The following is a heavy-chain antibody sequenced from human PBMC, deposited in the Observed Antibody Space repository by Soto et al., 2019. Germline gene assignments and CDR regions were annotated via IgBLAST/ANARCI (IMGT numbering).Heavy chain of an antibody. CDR1: GYTFLDSY. CDR2: IDPNSGDT. D-gene: IGHD3-22*01. Sequence: QVQLVQSGAEVKKPGASVKVSCQTSGYTFLDSYIHWVRQAPGQGLECMGYIDPNSGDTNYGKVFQGRVIVTRDTFVSTVSMELTRLKSGDTAFYYCARYDCSYMGFDFWGQGTLVTVSS. J-gene: IGHJ4*02. V-gene: IGHV1-2*02. CDR3: ARYDCSYMGFDF.